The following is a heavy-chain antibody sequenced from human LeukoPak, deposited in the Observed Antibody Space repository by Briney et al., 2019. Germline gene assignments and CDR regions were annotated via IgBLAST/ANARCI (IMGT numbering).Heavy chain of an antibody. Sequence: SETLSFTCAVYGGSFSGYYWSWIRQPPGKGLEWIGEINHSGSTNYNPSLKSRVTISVDTSKNQFSLKLSSVTAADTAVYYCARATYDYGDFPYAFDIWGQGTMVTVSS. J-gene: IGHJ3*02. V-gene: IGHV4-34*01. CDR2: INHSGST. CDR1: GGSFSGYY. D-gene: IGHD4-17*01. CDR3: ARATYDYGDFPYAFDI.